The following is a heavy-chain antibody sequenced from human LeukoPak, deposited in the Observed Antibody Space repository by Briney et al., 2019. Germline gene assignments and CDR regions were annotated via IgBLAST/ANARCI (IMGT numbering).Heavy chain of an antibody. V-gene: IGHV1-69*05. D-gene: IGHD2-2*01. CDR1: GCTFSIYA. CDR3: ARDPLSSTSLDFQH. CDR2: IIPIFGTA. Sequence: ASVKVSCKASGCTFSIYAISWVRQAPGQGLEWMGGIIPIFGTANYAQKFQCRVTITTDESTSTAYMELSSLRSEDTAVYYCARDPLSSTSLDFQHWGQGTLVTVSS. J-gene: IGHJ1*01.